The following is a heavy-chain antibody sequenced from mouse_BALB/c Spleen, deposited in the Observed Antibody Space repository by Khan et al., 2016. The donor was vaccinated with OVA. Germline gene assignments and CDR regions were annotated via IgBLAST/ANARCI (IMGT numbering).Heavy chain of an antibody. D-gene: IGHD3-2*02. CDR1: GYAFTDYL. V-gene: IGHV1-54*03. Sequence: QVQLQQPGAELVRPGTSVKVSCKASGYAFTDYLIEWLKQRPGQGLEWIGVINPGSGDITYNEKFKEKATLTADKSSSTAYMQLTSLTSDDSAVYFCSRSGYGFGAYWGPGTLVTVSA. CDR3: SRSGYGFGAY. CDR2: INPGSGDI. J-gene: IGHJ3*01.